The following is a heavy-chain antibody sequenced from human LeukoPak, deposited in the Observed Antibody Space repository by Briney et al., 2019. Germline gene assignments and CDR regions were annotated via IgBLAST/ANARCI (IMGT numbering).Heavy chain of an antibody. D-gene: IGHD5/OR15-5a*01. CDR2: ITSGSSYI. Sequence: PGGSLRLSCAASGFTFSSYTMNWVRQAPGKGLEWVSFITSGSSYIYYADSVKGRFTISRDNAKNSLYLQMNSLRAEDTAVYYCAKVMGSTYFDYWGQGTLVTVSS. V-gene: IGHV3-21*06. CDR3: AKVMGSTYFDY. J-gene: IGHJ4*02. CDR1: GFTFSSYT.